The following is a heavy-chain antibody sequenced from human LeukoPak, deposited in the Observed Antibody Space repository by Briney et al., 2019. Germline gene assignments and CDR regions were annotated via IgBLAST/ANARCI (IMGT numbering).Heavy chain of an antibody. Sequence: SETLSLTCAVYGGSFSGYYWSWIRQPPGKGLEWIGEINHSGSTNYNPSLKSRVTISVDTPKNQFSLKLSSVTAADTAVYYCARGRYLQYYDFWSGSDKDYYFDYWGQGTLVTVSS. D-gene: IGHD3-3*01. V-gene: IGHV4-34*01. CDR3: ARGRYLQYYDFWSGSDKDYYFDY. J-gene: IGHJ4*02. CDR1: GGSFSGYY. CDR2: INHSGST.